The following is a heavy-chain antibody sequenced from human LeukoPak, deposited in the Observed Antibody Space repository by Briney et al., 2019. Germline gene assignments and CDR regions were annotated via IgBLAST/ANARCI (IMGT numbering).Heavy chain of an antibody. CDR3: AILPAYYYDSSGYYYFDY. D-gene: IGHD3-22*01. V-gene: IGHV4-34*01. Sequence: PSETLSLTCAVYGGSFSGYYWSWIRQPPGKGLEWIGEINHSGSTNYNPSLKSRVTISVDTSKNQFSLELSSVTAADTAVYYCAILPAYYYDSSGYYYFDYWGQGTLVTVSS. J-gene: IGHJ4*02. CDR1: GGSFSGYY. CDR2: INHSGST.